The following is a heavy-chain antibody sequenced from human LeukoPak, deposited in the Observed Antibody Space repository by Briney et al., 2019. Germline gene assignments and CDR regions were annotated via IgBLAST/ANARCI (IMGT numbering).Heavy chain of an antibody. Sequence: GSLRLSCAASGFSFSDCAMSWVRQAPGRGLEWVSSTSGSAGSTYYADSMKGRFTISRDNPKNTLHLEMNSLRAEDTAIYYCTKGMATIRRHIDSWGQGTLVTVSS. CDR3: TKGMATIRRHIDS. J-gene: IGHJ4*02. CDR2: TSGSAGST. V-gene: IGHV3-23*01. CDR1: GFSFSDCA. D-gene: IGHD5-24*01.